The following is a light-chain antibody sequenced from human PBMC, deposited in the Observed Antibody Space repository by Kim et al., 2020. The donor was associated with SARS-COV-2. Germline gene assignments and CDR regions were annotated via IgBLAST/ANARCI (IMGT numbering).Light chain of an antibody. CDR2: GKN. J-gene: IGLJ1*01. Sequence: SSELTQDPAVSVVLGQTVRITCQGDSLRSYYASWYQQKPGQAPVLVIYGKNNRPSGIPDRFSGSSSGNTASLTITGAQAEDESDYYCNSRDSSGNHQVFG. CDR1: SLRSYY. CDR3: NSRDSSGNHQV. V-gene: IGLV3-19*01.